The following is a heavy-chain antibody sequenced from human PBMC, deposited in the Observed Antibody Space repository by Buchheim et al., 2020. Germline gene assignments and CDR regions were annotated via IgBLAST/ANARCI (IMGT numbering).Heavy chain of an antibody. CDR2: SYYSGST. J-gene: IGHJ4*02. V-gene: IGHV4-39*07. CDR1: GGSISSSSYY. CDR3: ARISGSYWY. D-gene: IGHD1-26*01. Sequence: QLQLQESGPGLVKPSETLSLTCTVSGGSISSSSYYWGWISQPPGKGLEWIGSSYYSGSTSYNPSLKSRVTISVDTSKNQFSLKLSSVTAADTAVYYCARISGSYWYWGQGTL.